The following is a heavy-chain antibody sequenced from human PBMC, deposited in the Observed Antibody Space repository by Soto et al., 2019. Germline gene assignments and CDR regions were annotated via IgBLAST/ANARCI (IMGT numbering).Heavy chain of an antibody. CDR3: ARAPDFGVVPEY. CDR1: GLTFSSYW. D-gene: IGHD3-3*01. J-gene: IGHJ4*02. V-gene: IGHV3-7*03. CDR2: IKEDGSEK. Sequence: GFLRLSCEPSGLTFSSYWMSWVRQAPGKGLEWVANIKEDGSEKYYVDSVKGRFTISRDNAKNSLCLQMNSLRAEDTAVYYCARAPDFGVVPEYWGQGTLVTVSS.